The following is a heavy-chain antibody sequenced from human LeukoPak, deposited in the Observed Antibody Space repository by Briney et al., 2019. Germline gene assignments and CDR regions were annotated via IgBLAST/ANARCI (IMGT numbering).Heavy chain of an antibody. CDR3: ARGGGSPAVGYYYYYYMDV. V-gene: IGHV4-59*01. J-gene: IGHJ6*03. Sequence: SETLSLTCTVSGGSISSYYWSWIRQPPGKGLEWIGYIYYSGSTNYNPSLKSRVTISVDTSKNQFSLKLSSVTAADTAMYYCARGGGSPAVGYYYYYYMDVWGKGTTVTVSS. CDR1: GGSISSYY. D-gene: IGHD1-26*01. CDR2: IYYSGST.